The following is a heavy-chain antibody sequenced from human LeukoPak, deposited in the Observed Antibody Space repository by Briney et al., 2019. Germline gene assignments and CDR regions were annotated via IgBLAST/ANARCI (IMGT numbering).Heavy chain of an antibody. J-gene: IGHJ6*04. Sequence: GGSLRLSCAASGFTFTAYTINWVRQAPGKGLEWVSYISSSGSTIYYADSVKGRFTISRDNAKNSLYLQMNSLRAEDTAVYYCAELGITMVGGVWGKGTTVTISS. CDR3: AELGITMVGGV. CDR1: GFTFTAYT. CDR2: ISSSGSTI. V-gene: IGHV3-48*04. D-gene: IGHD3-10*02.